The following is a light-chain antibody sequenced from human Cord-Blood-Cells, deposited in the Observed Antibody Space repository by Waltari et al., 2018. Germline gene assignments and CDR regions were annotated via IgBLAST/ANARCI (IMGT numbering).Light chain of an antibody. CDR2: GAS. CDR3: QQYNNWPPYT. Sequence: EIVMPHSPATLSVSQGERATLSCRASQSVSSNLAWYQQKPGQAPRLLIYGASTRATGIPARFSGSGSWTEFTLTISSLQSEDFAVYYCQQYNNWPPYTFGQGTKLEIK. V-gene: IGKV3-15*01. J-gene: IGKJ2*01. CDR1: QSVSSN.